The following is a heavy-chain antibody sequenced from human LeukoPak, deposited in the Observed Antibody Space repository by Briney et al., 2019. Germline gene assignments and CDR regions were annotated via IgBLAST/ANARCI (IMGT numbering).Heavy chain of an antibody. D-gene: IGHD3-10*01. CDR3: ARGVWFGDRGEYYYNGMDV. CDR1: GGSFSGYY. J-gene: IGHJ6*02. V-gene: IGHV4-34*01. CDR2: INHGRST. Sequence: SETLSLTCAVYGGSFSGYYWNWIRQPPGKGLEWIGEINHGRSTKYNPSLKSRVTISAGTSKNQFSLRLSSVTAADTAVYYCARGVWFGDRGEYYYNGMDVWAQGTSVSVSS.